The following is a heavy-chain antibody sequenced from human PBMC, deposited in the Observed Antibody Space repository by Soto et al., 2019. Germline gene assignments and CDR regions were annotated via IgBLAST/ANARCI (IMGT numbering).Heavy chain of an antibody. CDR3: ARDRVAVAGKGYYYYMDV. V-gene: IGHV3-7*01. CDR2: IKQDGSEK. CDR1: GFTFSSYW. Sequence: WGSLRLSCAASGFTFSSYWMSWVRQAPGKGLEWVANIKQDGSEKYYVDSVKGRFTISRDNAKNSLYLQMNSLRAEDTAVYYCARDRVAVAGKGYYYYMDVWGKGTTVPVSS. D-gene: IGHD6-19*01. J-gene: IGHJ6*03.